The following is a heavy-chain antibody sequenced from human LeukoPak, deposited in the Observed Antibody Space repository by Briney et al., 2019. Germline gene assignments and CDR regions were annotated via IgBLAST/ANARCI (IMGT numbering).Heavy chain of an antibody. CDR2: ISSSSSYI. Sequence: GGSLRLSCAASGFTFSSYSMNWVRQAPGKGLEWVSSISSSSSYIYYADSVKGRFTISRDNAKNTLYLQMNSLRAEDTAVYYCARDNPLTLDSYYYGMDVWGQGTTVTVSS. CDR1: GFTFSSYS. CDR3: ARDNPLTLDSYYYGMDV. D-gene: IGHD1-14*01. V-gene: IGHV3-21*01. J-gene: IGHJ6*02.